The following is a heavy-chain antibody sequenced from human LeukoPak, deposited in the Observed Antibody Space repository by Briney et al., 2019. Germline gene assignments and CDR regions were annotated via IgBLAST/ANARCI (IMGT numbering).Heavy chain of an antibody. CDR2: IYSGGST. J-gene: IGHJ4*02. V-gene: IGHV3-53*01. D-gene: IGHD6-19*01. Sequence: GGSLRLSCAASGFTFSDYYMSWVRQAPGKGLEWVSVIYSGGSTYYADSVKGRFTISRDNSKNTLYLQMNSLRAEDTAVYYCASHPAVDSSGWYRDWGQGTLVTVSS. CDR1: GFTFSDYY. CDR3: ASHPAVDSSGWYRD.